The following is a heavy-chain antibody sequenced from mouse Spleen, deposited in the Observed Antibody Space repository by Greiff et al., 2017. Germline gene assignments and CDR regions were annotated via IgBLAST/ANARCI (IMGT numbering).Heavy chain of an antibody. CDR1: GYTFTDYY. Sequence: EVQLVESGPVLVKPGASVKMSCKASGYTFTDYYMNWVKQSHGKSLEWIGVINPYNGGTSYNQKFKGKATLTVDKSSSTAYMELNSLTSEDSAVYYCARGYLNYFDYWGQGTTLTVSS. V-gene: IGHV1-19*01. J-gene: IGHJ2*01. D-gene: IGHD1-2*01. CDR3: ARGYLNYFDY. CDR2: INPYNGGT.